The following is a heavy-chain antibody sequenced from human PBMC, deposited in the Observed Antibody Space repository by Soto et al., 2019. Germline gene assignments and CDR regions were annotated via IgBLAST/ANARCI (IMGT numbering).Heavy chain of an antibody. D-gene: IGHD3-10*01. CDR2: ISGSGDST. CDR1: GFNYRDYA. Sequence: EVQLLESGGGLVQPGGSLRLSCAASGFNYRDYAMTGVRQAPGKGLEWVSSISGSGDSTYHADSVKGRFTISRDNSRNTLYLQMNSLRVEDTAVYYCAKEYQFGELTTLNCFDPWGQGSLVTVSS. J-gene: IGHJ5*02. CDR3: AKEYQFGELTTLNCFDP. V-gene: IGHV3-23*01.